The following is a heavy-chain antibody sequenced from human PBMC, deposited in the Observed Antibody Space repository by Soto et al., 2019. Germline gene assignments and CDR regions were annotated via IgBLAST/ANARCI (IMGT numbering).Heavy chain of an antibody. CDR3: ASTPTIDYYYYGMDV. V-gene: IGHV1-69*13. Sequence: SVKVSCKASGGTFSSYAISWLRQSPGQGLEWMGGIIPIFGTANYAQKFQGRVTITADESTSTAYMELSSLRSEDTAVYYCASTPTIDYYYYGMDVWGQGTTVTVSS. CDR2: IIPIFGTA. CDR1: GGTFSSYA. J-gene: IGHJ6*02. D-gene: IGHD1-26*01.